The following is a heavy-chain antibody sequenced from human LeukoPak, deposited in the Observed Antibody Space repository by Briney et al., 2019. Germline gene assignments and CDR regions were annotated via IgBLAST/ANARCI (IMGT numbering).Heavy chain of an antibody. V-gene: IGHV7-4-1*02. CDR2: INTNTGNP. J-gene: IGHJ4*02. CDR3: ARDSNYMVRGVIDY. D-gene: IGHD3-10*01. Sequence: ASVKVSCKASGYTFTSYYMHWVRQAPGQGLEWMGWINTNTGNPTYAQGFTGRFVFSLDTSVSTAYLQISSLKAEDTAVYYCARDSNYMVRGVIDYWGQGTLVTVSS. CDR1: GYTFTSYY.